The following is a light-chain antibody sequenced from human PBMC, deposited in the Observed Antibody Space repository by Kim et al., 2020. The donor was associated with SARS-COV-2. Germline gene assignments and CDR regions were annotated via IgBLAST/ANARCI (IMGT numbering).Light chain of an antibody. J-gene: IGKJ1*01. CDR1: QDISNY. V-gene: IGKV1-27*01. CDR2: AAS. CDR3: QKCDSAPWT. Sequence: ASVGDRVTITCRASQDISNYLAWFQLKPGKAPKLLIYAASALQPGVPSRFSVSGSGTDFTLTVTSLQPEHVATYYCQKCDSAPWTFGQGTKVDIK.